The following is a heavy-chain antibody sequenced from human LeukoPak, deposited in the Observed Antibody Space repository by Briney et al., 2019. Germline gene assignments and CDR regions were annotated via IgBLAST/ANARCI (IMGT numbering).Heavy chain of an antibody. Sequence: GGSLRLSCAASGFTFSTYTMYWVRQPPGKGLEWVSIIGSSGGGIHYADSVKGRFTISRDNSKNALYLQMNSLRVEDTAVYYCAIDPNWGTHSWGQGVLVTVSS. CDR3: AIDPNWGTHS. J-gene: IGHJ4*02. D-gene: IGHD7-27*01. CDR1: GFTFSTYT. CDR2: IGSSGGGI. V-gene: IGHV3-23*01.